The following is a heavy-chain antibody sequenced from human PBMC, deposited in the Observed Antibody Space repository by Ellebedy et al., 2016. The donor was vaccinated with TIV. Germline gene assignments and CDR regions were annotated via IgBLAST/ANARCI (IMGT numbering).Heavy chain of an antibody. J-gene: IGHJ5*02. CDR2: IFYSGST. V-gene: IGHV4-39*01. CDR1: GGSISSSDYY. D-gene: IGHD4-11*01. Sequence: SETLSLXXTVSGGSISSSDYYWGWVRQPPGKGLEWIGSIFYSGSTYYNPSLKSRVTISVDTSKNQFSLKLTSVTAADTAVYYCARHPTTVTTFTNYFNPWGQGTLVTVSS. CDR3: ARHPTTVTTFTNYFNP.